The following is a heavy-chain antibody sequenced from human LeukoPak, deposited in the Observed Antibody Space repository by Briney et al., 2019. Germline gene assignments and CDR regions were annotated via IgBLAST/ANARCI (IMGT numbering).Heavy chain of an antibody. CDR1: GYSLCKNYY. CDR2: IYGTGST. CDR3: ARYASRGSASTRFDY. V-gene: IGHV4-38-2*01. Sequence: SETLSLTSAVSGYSLCKNYYRGWVRQPPGKGLEWIGRIYGTGSTSYNPSLMNRVTMSVDTSKNHFSLKLTSVTAADTAVYYCARYASRGSASTRFDYWGQGILVTISS. J-gene: IGHJ4*02. D-gene: IGHD3-16*01.